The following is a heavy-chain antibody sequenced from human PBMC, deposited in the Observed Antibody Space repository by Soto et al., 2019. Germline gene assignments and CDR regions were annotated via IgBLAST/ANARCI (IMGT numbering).Heavy chain of an antibody. CDR1: GGTFSSYA. CDR2: IIPIFGTA. D-gene: IGHD3-10*01. V-gene: IGHV1-69*01. Sequence: QVQLVQSGAEVKKPGSSVKVSCKASGGTFSSYAISWVRQAPGQGLEWMGGIIPIFGTANYAQKFQGRVTITADESTSTAYMELSRLRSEDTAVYYCATPDYGAGGYWYFDLWGRGTLVTVSS. CDR3: ATPDYGAGGYWYFDL. J-gene: IGHJ2*01.